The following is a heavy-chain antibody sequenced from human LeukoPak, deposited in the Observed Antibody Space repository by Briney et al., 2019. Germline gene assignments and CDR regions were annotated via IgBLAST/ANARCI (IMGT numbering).Heavy chain of an antibody. J-gene: IGHJ5*02. CDR1: GFTFNSYA. Sequence: VGALLLYGAASGFTFNSYALSWVRQAAGKGLEWVSSTSGSGGSTYYADSVKARFTISRDSSKNMLYLQMNILRAEDTAIYYCAKDGIDSGDPNGFDPWGQGTLVTVSS. CDR2: TSGSGGST. V-gene: IGHV3-23*01. CDR3: AKDGIDSGDPNGFDP. D-gene: IGHD3-10*01.